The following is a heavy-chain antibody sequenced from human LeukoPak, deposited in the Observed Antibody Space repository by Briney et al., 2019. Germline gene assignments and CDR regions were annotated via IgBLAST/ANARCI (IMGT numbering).Heavy chain of an antibody. Sequence: GGSLRLSCAASGFTFSSYDIHWVRQAPGKGLEWVSSISASAAMTYYADSVRGRFTVSRDNSNNTLYLQMSSLAAADTAVYYCAKDRSIGTYYTFDHWGQGTLVTVSS. CDR1: GFTFSSYD. D-gene: IGHD1-26*01. CDR2: ISASAAMT. V-gene: IGHV3-23*01. J-gene: IGHJ4*02. CDR3: AKDRSIGTYYTFDH.